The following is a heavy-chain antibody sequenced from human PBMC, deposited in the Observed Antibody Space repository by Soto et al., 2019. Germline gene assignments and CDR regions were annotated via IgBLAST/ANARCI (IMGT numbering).Heavy chain of an antibody. D-gene: IGHD2-2*01. CDR2: INPDSGGT. CDR1: GYTFTDYS. CDR3: AIRTGQLAIISEFDGDWFFEV. J-gene: IGHJ2*01. Sequence: ASVKVSCKASGYTFTDYSIHWVRQAPGQGLEWVGWINPDSGGTNLAQRFQGRVTMTSDTSINTAYMELSSLRSDDTAVYYCAIRTGQLAIISEFDGDWFFEVWGRGTLVTVSS. V-gene: IGHV1-2*02.